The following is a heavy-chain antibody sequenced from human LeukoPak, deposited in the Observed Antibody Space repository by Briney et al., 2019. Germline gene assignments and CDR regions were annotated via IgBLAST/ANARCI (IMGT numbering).Heavy chain of an antibody. CDR3: ARVNYDYGAYVGAFDI. Sequence: GGSLRLSCATSGFTFSSYAMHWVRQAPGKGLEWVAVIWYDGSNKYYVDSVKGRFTISRDNSKNTLSLQMNSLRAEDTAVYYCARVNYDYGAYVGAFDIWGQGTMVTVSS. CDR1: GFTFSSYA. CDR2: IWYDGSNK. V-gene: IGHV3-33*01. D-gene: IGHD4-17*01. J-gene: IGHJ3*02.